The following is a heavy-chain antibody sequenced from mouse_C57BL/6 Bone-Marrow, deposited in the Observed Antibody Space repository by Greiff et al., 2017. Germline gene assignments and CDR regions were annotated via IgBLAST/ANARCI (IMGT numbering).Heavy chain of an antibody. D-gene: IGHD2-12*01. J-gene: IGHJ2*01. CDR2: IHPNSGST. V-gene: IGHV1-64*01. CDR1: GYTFTSYW. Sequence: QVQLQQSGAELVKPGASVKLSCKASGYTFTSYWMHWVQQRPGQGLEWIGMIHPNSGSTNYNEKFKGKATMTVDKSSSTAYMQLSSLTSEDSAVYYCARADPYDSMRRCYFGYWGQGTTLTVSS. CDR3: ARADPYDSMRRCYFGY.